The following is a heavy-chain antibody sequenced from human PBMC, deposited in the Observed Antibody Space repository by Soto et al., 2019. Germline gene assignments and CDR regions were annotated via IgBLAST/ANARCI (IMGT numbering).Heavy chain of an antibody. V-gene: IGHV4-59*08. J-gene: IGHJ3*02. CDR2: IYYSGST. CDR3: ARSRLGSGNAFAI. D-gene: IGHD3-3*01. CDR1: GGSISSYY. Sequence: PSETLSLTCTVSGGSISSYYWSWIRQPPGKGLEWIGYIYYSGSTNYNPSLKSRVTISVDTSKNQFSLKLSSVTAADTAVYYCARSRLGSGNAFAIWGQGTMVTVSS.